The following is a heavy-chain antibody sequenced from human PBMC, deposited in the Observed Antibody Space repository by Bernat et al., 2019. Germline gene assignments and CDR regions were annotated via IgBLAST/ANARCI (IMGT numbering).Heavy chain of an antibody. V-gene: IGHV1-2*04. J-gene: IGHJ6*02. D-gene: IGHD4-17*01. CDR2: SNPNSGGT. CDR1: GYTFTGYY. CDR3: ARDYISSVTTSDYYYGMDV. Sequence: QVQLVQSGAEVKKPGASVKVSCKASGYTFTGYYMHWVRQAPGQGLEWMGWSNPNSGGTNYAQKFKGWVTMTRDTSISTAYMELSRLRSDDTAVYYCARDYISSVTTSDYYYGMDVWGQGTTVTVSS.